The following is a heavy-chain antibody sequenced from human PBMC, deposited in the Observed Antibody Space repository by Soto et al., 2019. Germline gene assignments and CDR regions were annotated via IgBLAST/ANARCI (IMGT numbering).Heavy chain of an antibody. Sequence: GESLKISCKDYGYSFAGYWITWVRQKPGKGLEWMGRIDPSDSQTYYSPSFRGHVTISVTKSITTVFLQWSSLRASDTAMYYCARQIYDSDTGPNFQYYFDSWGQGTPVTVSS. D-gene: IGHD3-22*01. CDR3: ARQIYDSDTGPNFQYYFDS. CDR1: GYSFAGYW. CDR2: IDPSDSQT. V-gene: IGHV5-10-1*01. J-gene: IGHJ4*02.